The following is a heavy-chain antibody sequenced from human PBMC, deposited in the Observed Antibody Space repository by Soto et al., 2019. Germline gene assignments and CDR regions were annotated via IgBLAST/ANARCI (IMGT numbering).Heavy chain of an antibody. J-gene: IGHJ3*02. Sequence: EVQLVESGGGLVQPGGSLRLSCVASGYTFSSHWIHWVRQAPGQGLVGVSRINPDGSFTSYADSVKGRFTISRDNAKNTLYLEMNRLRAEDTAVYYCARPRSMSSSGFDIWGQGTMVTVSS. D-gene: IGHD6-6*01. V-gene: IGHV3-74*01. CDR1: GYTFSSHW. CDR2: INPDGSFT. CDR3: ARPRSMSSSGFDI.